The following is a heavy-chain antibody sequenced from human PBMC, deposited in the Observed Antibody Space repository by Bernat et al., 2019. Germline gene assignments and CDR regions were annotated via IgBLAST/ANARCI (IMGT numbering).Heavy chain of an antibody. D-gene: IGHD6-13*01. J-gene: IGHJ4*02. Sequence: QVQLVESGGGVVQPGRSLRLSRAASGFTFSSYGRHWVRQAPGKGREGGAVIWYDGSNKYYAASVKCRFTISRDNSKNTLYLQMNSLRAEDTAVYYCARNGYSSSWYLNPNYYFDYWGQGTLVTVSS. V-gene: IGHV3-33*01. CDR2: IWYDGSNK. CDR3: ARNGYSSSWYLNPNYYFDY. CDR1: GFTFSSYG.